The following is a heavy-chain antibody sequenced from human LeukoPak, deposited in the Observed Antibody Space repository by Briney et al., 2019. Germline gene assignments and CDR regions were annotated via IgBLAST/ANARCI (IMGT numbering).Heavy chain of an antibody. J-gene: IGHJ4*02. CDR3: VGNGYYSLDN. Sequence: SETPSLTCTVSGGSISSYYWSWIRQPPGKGLEWIGYIYYSGSTNYNPSLKSRVTISVDTSKNQFSLKLSSVTAADTAVYYCVGNGYYSLDNWGQGTLVTVSS. CDR1: GGSISSYY. CDR2: IYYSGST. D-gene: IGHD2-15*01. V-gene: IGHV4-59*01.